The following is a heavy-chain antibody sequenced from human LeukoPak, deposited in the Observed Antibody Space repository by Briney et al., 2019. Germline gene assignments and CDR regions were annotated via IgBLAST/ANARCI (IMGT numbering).Heavy chain of an antibody. D-gene: IGHD5-12*01. J-gene: IGHJ4*02. V-gene: IGHV5-51*01. CDR1: GYIFTSDW. CDR2: IYPGDSDT. Sequence: GESLNISCKGSGYIFTSDWIAWVRQLPGKGLEWMGFIYPGDSDTRYSPPFQGQVTIPADKSISTAYLQWSSRKASDTARYYCARNSDDIVAPFDYWGQGTLVTVSS. CDR3: ARNSDDIVAPFDY.